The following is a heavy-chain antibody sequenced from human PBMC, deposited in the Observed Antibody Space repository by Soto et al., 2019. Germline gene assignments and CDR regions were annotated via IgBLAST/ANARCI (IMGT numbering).Heavy chain of an antibody. D-gene: IGHD1-1*01. CDR3: ARDGGTYYYYGMDV. CDR1: GYTFTSYY. CDR2: INPNSGGT. Sequence: ASVKVSCKASGYTFTSYYMHWVRQAPGQGLEWMGWINPNSGGTNYAQKFQGRVTMTRDTSISTAYMELSRLRSDDTAVYYCARDGGTYYYYGMDVWGQGTTVTVSS. V-gene: IGHV1-2*02. J-gene: IGHJ6*02.